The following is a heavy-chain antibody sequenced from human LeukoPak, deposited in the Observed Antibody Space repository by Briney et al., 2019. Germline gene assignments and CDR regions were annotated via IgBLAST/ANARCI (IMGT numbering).Heavy chain of an antibody. CDR1: GFTFSSYG. CDR3: ATELRIAAAGFDAFDI. J-gene: IGHJ3*02. CDR2: ISYDGSNK. V-gene: IGHV3-30*03. Sequence: GGSLRLSCAASGFTFSSYGMHWVRQAPGKGLEWVAVISYDGSNKYYADSVKGRFTISRDNSKNTLYLQMNSLRAEDTAVYYCATELRIAAAGFDAFDIWGQGTMVTVSS. D-gene: IGHD6-13*01.